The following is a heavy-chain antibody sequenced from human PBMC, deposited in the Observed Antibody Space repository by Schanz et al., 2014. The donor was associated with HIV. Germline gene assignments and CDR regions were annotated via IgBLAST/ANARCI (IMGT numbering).Heavy chain of an antibody. D-gene: IGHD6-13*01. J-gene: IGHJ1*01. CDR1: GFAVSGNY. CDR3: AKDTTAAGRGYFQH. CDR2: LYNGGDT. V-gene: IGHV3-53*01. Sequence: EVQLVESGGGLIQPGGSRRLSCAASGFAVSGNYMSWVRQAPGKGLEWVSTLYNGGDTYYADSVKGRFTISRDNSKNTLYLQMNSLRAEDTAVYYCAKDTTAAGRGYFQHWGQGTLVTVSS.